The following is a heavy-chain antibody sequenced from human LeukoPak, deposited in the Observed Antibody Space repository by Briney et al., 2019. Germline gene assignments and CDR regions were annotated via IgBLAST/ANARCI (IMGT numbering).Heavy chain of an antibody. CDR1: GFTFSSYA. CDR2: ISGSGGST. J-gene: IGHJ4*02. V-gene: IGHV3-23*01. D-gene: IGHD2-2*01. Sequence: SGGSLRLSCAASGFTFSSYAMSWVRQAPGEGLEWVSAISGSGGSTYYADSVKGRFTISRDNSKNTLYLQMNSLRAEDTAVYYCAKEHVVVPAEALDYWGQGTLVTVSS. CDR3: AKEHVVVPAEALDY.